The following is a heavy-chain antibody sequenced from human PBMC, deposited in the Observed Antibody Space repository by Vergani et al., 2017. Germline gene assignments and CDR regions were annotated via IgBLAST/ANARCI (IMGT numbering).Heavy chain of an antibody. J-gene: IGHJ4*02. CDR3: ARVWGAAAWDFDY. CDR2: ISYDGSNK. CDR1: GFNFSSYG. Sequence: QVQLVESGGGVVQPGRSLRLSCAASGFNFSSYGMHWVRQAPGKGLEWVAVISYDGSNKYYADSVKGRFTISRDNSKNTLYLQMNSLRAEDTAVYYCARVWGAAAWDFDYWGQGTLVTVSS. D-gene: IGHD1-26*01. V-gene: IGHV3-30*03.